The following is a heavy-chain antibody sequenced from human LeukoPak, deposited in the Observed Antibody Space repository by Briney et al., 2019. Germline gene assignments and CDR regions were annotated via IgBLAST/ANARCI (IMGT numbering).Heavy chain of an antibody. CDR2: IRYDGSNK. V-gene: IGHV3-30*02. J-gene: IGHJ4*02. CDR3: AKDAGGRYCSSTSCYPGAY. Sequence: GGSLRPSCAASGFTFSSYGMHWVRQAPGKGLEWVAFIRYDGSNKYYADSVKGRFTLSRDNSKNTLYLQMNSLRAEDTAVYYCAKDAGGRYCSSTSCYPGAYWGQGTLVTVSS. CDR1: GFTFSSYG. D-gene: IGHD2-2*01.